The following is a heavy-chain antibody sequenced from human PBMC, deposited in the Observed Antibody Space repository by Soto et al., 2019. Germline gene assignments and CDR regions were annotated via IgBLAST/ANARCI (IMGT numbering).Heavy chain of an antibody. J-gene: IGHJ4*02. Sequence: QVQLQESGPGLVKPSQTLSLTCTVSGGSISSGDYYWSWIRQPPGKGMEWIGYIYYSGSTYYNQSLKSRVTTSVDTSKNQFSRKLRSVTAADTDVYYCARAQGSGFLVSWGQGTLVTVSS. CDR3: ARAQGSGFLVS. D-gene: IGHD3-10*01. V-gene: IGHV4-30-4*01. CDR2: IYYSGST. CDR1: GGSISSGDYY.